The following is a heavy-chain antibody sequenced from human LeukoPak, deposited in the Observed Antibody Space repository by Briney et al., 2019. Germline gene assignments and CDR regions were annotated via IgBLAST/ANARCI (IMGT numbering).Heavy chain of an antibody. CDR1: RFTFSSYG. CDR2: IRHDGSYQ. J-gene: IGHJ4*02. D-gene: IGHD6-19*01. V-gene: IGHV3-30*02. CDR3: AKNRDSSDYPRDFDY. Sequence: PGGSLRLSCAASRFTFSSYGMHWVRQTPGKGLEGVAFIRHDGSYQQYADSVKGRFTVSRDNSKDTVYLQMNSLRTEDTAVYYCAKNRDSSDYPRDFDYWGQGTLVPVSS.